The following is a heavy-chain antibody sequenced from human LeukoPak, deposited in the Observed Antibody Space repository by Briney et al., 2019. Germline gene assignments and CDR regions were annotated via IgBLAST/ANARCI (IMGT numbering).Heavy chain of an antibody. CDR2: IYSGGST. J-gene: IGHJ6*02. D-gene: IGHD3-16*01. Sequence: PGGSLRLSCGASGFTVSTNYMSWVRQAPGKGLEWVSIIYSGGSTYYADSVKGRFTISRDNSKNTLYLQMNSLRAEDTAVYYCARYTSSPGEGMDVWGQGTTVTVSS. CDR1: GFTVSTNY. V-gene: IGHV3-66*01. CDR3: ARYTSSPGEGMDV.